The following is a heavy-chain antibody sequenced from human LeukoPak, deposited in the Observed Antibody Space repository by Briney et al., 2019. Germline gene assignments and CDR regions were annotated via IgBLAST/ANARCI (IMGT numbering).Heavy chain of an antibody. J-gene: IGHJ3*02. V-gene: IGHV1-8*01. Sequence: GASVKVSCKASGYTFTSYDINWVRQATGQGLKWMGWMNPNSGNTGYAQKFQGRVTMTRNTSISTAYMELSSLRSEDTAVYYCARSGDYDSSGYAGSFDIWGQGTMVTVSS. CDR1: GYTFTSYD. D-gene: IGHD3-22*01. CDR3: ARSGDYDSSGYAGSFDI. CDR2: MNPNSGNT.